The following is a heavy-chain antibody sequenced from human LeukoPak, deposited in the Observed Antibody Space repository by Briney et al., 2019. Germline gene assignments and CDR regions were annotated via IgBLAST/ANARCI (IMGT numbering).Heavy chain of an antibody. Sequence: GGSLRLSCAASGFTFSSYGMHWVRQAPGKGLEWVSGISGGGGSTYYADSVKGRFTISRDKSKNTLYLQMDSLRAEDTAVYYCAKVRDSATVTGRFDNWGQGTMVTVSS. V-gene: IGHV3-23*01. CDR2: ISGGGGST. J-gene: IGHJ5*02. CDR1: GFTFSSYG. CDR3: AKVRDSATVTGRFDN. D-gene: IGHD4-17*01.